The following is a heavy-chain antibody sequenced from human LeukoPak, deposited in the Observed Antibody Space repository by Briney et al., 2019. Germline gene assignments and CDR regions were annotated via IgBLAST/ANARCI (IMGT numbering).Heavy chain of an antibody. CDR3: ARGSPPPAAAAFDI. J-gene: IGHJ3*02. CDR2: IYYSGST. D-gene: IGHD2-2*01. CDR1: GGSISSYY. V-gene: IGHV4-59*01. Sequence: SETLSLTCTVSGGSISSYYWSWIRQPPGKGLEWIGYIYYSGSTNYNPSLKSRVTISVDTSKNQFSLKLSSVTAADTAVYYCARGSPPPAAAAFDIWGQGTMVTVSS.